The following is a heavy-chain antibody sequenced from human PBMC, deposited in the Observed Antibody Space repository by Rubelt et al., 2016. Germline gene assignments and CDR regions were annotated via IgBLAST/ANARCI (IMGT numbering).Heavy chain of an antibody. V-gene: IGHV5-10-1*01. D-gene: IGHD7-27*01. CDR3: ARHGDVPIFDY. J-gene: IGHJ4*02. Sequence: TNYSPSFQGHVTISADKSISTAYLQWSSLKASDTAMYYCARHGDVPIFDYWGQGTLVTVSS. CDR2: T.